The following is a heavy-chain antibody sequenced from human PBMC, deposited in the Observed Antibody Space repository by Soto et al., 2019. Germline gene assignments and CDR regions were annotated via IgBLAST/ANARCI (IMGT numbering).Heavy chain of an antibody. Sequence: EVQLLESGGGLVQPGGSLRLSCAASGFTFSSYAMSWVRQAPGKGLEWVSAISGSGGSTYYADSVKGQFTISRDNSKNTLNRQMNSLRAEDTAVYYCAQDRQPLVRGNWFDPWGHGTLVTVSS. D-gene: IGHD6-13*01. CDR3: AQDRQPLVRGNWFDP. CDR1: GFTFSSYA. J-gene: IGHJ5*02. CDR2: ISGSGGST. V-gene: IGHV3-23*01.